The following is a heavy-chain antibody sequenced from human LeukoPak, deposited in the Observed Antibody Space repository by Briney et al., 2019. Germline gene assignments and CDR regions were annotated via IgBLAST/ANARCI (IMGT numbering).Heavy chain of an antibody. D-gene: IGHD3-22*01. J-gene: IGHJ3*02. CDR2: ISYDVSNK. CDR1: GFTFSSYA. CDR3: ARGGRGSAAVVAPRSFDI. Sequence: GGSLRLSCAASGFTFSSYAMHWVRQAPGKGLEWVAVISYDVSNKYYADSVKGRFTISRDNSKNTLYLQMNSLRAEDSALYYCARGGRGSAAVVAPRSFDIWGQGTMVTVSS. V-gene: IGHV3-30*14.